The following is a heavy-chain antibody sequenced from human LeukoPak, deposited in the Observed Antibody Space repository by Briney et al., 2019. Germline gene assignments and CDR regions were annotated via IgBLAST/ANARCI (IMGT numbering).Heavy chain of an antibody. Sequence: GRSLRLSCAASGFTFSSYGMHWVRQAPGKGLEWVALIWYDGSNKYYADSVKGRFTISRDNSRNTLYLQMNSLRAEDTAVYYCARDFSGSWGVSYWGQGTLVTVSS. CDR2: IWYDGSNK. CDR1: GFTFSSYG. D-gene: IGHD1-26*01. V-gene: IGHV3-33*01. J-gene: IGHJ4*02. CDR3: ARDFSGSWGVSY.